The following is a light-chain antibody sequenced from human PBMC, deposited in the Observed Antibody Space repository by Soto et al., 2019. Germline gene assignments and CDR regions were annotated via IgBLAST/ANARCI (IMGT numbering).Light chain of an antibody. V-gene: IGKV1-5*01. CDR3: QQYNTYSAT. CDR1: QNIVNW. CDR2: GAS. J-gene: IGKJ5*01. Sequence: DIQMTQSPSTLSPSVGDRVTITCRASQNIVNWLAWYQQKPGKAPKILIYGASTLERGVPSRFSGSGSGTEFTLTITNLQPDAFATYYCQQYNTYSATFGQETRLEIK.